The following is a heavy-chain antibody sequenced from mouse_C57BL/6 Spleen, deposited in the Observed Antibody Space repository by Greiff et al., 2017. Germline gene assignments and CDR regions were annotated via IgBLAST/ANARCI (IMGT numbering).Heavy chain of an antibody. J-gene: IGHJ4*01. CDR1: GFTFSSYA. CDR3: TRVGLGDYAMDY. Sequence: EVQGVESGEGLVKPGGSLKLSCAASGFTFSSYAMSWVRQTPEKRLEWVAYISSGGDYIYYADTVKGRFTISRDNARNTLYLQMSSLKSEDTAMYYCTRVGLGDYAMDYWGQGTSVTVSS. CDR2: ISSGGDYI. V-gene: IGHV5-9-1*02. D-gene: IGHD3-3*01.